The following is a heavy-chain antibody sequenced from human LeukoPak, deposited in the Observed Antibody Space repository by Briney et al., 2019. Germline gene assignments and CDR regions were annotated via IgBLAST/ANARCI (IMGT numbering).Heavy chain of an antibody. V-gene: IGHV3-53*01. CDR3: ARVRGSGYYYPGNYFDY. Sequence: GGSLRLSCAASGFTVSSNYMSWVRQAPGKGLEWVSVIYSGGSTYYADSVKGRFTISRDNSKNTLYLQVNSLRAEDTAVYYCARVRGSGYYYPGNYFDYWGQGTLVTVSS. J-gene: IGHJ4*02. D-gene: IGHD3-22*01. CDR1: GFTVSSNY. CDR2: IYSGGST.